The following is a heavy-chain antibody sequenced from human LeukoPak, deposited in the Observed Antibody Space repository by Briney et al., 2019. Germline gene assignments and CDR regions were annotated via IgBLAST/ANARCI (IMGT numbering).Heavy chain of an antibody. CDR2: INHSGSP. CDR3: ARPYYGDYMNEDY. J-gene: IGHJ4*02. CDR1: GGSFSDYY. Sequence: SETLSLTCAVYGGSFSDYYWTWIRQPPGKGLEWIGEINHSGSPNNNPSLKSRVTISVDTSRNQFSLKLSSVTAADTAVYYCARPYYGDYMNEDYWGQGSLVTVSS. V-gene: IGHV4-34*01. D-gene: IGHD4-17*01.